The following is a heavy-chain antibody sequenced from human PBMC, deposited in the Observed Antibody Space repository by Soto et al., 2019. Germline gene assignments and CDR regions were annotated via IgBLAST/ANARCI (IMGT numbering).Heavy chain of an antibody. Sequence: PGGSLRLSCAVSGFTFTSYAMSWVRQTPGKGLEWVSAITGSGGSTYYADSVKGRFTISRDNSKNMVYLQMSSLRADDTAIFYCAKGGSGSYYLYYFDYWGHGALVTVSS. D-gene: IGHD3-10*01. J-gene: IGHJ4*01. CDR3: AKGGSGSYYLYYFDY. CDR1: GFTFTSYA. CDR2: ITGSGGST. V-gene: IGHV3-23*01.